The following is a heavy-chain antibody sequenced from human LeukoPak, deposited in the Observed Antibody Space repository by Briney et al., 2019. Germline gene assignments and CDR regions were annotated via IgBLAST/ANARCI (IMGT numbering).Heavy chain of an antibody. Sequence: SETLSLTCTVSGGSISSYYWSWIRQPPGKGLEWIRYIYHSGSTKYNPSLKSRVTISVDTSKNQFSLKLSSVTAADTAVYYCAGGPGWYDSSVYYYYMDVWDKGTTVTVSS. D-gene: IGHD3-22*01. V-gene: IGHV4-59*01. CDR2: IYHSGST. J-gene: IGHJ6*03. CDR1: GGSISSYY. CDR3: AGGPGWYDSSVYYYYMDV.